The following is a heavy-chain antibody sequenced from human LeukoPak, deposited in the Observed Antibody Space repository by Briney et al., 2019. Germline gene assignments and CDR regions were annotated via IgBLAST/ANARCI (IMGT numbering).Heavy chain of an antibody. D-gene: IGHD3-10*01. CDR1: GGSFSSYY. CDR2: IYYSGST. Sequence: SETLSLTCAVYGGSFSSYYWSWIRQPPGKGLEWIGYIYYSGSTNYNPSLKSRVTISVDTSKNQFSLKLSSVTAADTAVYYCARPYYYGSGARGGFNYWGQGTLVTVSS. V-gene: IGHV4-59*12. CDR3: ARPYYYGSGARGGFNY. J-gene: IGHJ4*02.